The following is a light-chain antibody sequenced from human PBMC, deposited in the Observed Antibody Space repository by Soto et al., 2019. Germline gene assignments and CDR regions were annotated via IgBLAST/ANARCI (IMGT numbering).Light chain of an antibody. Sequence: QFVLPQPPSASWTPGERVTISCSTTNSRSGSNYVYWYQQLPGAAPKLLIYRNDQRPSGVPDRFSASKSGTSASLAISGLRSEDEADYFCAKWDDSLRVYVFGSGTKVTVL. CDR3: AKWDDSLRVYV. V-gene: IGLV1-47*01. CDR2: RND. J-gene: IGLJ1*01. CDR1: NSRSGSNY.